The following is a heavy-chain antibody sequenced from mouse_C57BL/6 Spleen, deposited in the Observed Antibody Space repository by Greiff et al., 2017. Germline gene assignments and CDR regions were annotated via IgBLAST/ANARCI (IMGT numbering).Heavy chain of an antibody. Sequence: VQLQQSGPELVKPGASVKISCKASGYSFTGYYMNWVKQSPEKSLEWIGEINPSTGGTTYNQKFKAKATLTVDKSSSTAYMQLKSLTSEDSAVYYCAREGGTRPNDGDYWGQGTTLTVSS. V-gene: IGHV1-42*01. CDR3: AREGGTRPNDGDY. CDR1: GYSFTGYY. J-gene: IGHJ2*01. CDR2: INPSTGGT. D-gene: IGHD1-1*01.